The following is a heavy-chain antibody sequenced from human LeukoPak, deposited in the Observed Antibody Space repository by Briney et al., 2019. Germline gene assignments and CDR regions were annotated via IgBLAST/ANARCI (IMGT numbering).Heavy chain of an antibody. J-gene: IGHJ4*02. CDR2: ISWNSGSI. CDR3: ARSSWLLSPFDY. V-gene: IGHV3-9*01. CDR1: GFTFDDYA. D-gene: IGHD3-9*01. Sequence: GGSLRLSCAASGFTFDDYAMHWVRHAPGKGLEWVSGISWNSGSIGYADSVKGRFTISRDNAKNSLYLQMNSLRAEDTAVYYCARSSWLLSPFDYWGQGTLVTVSS.